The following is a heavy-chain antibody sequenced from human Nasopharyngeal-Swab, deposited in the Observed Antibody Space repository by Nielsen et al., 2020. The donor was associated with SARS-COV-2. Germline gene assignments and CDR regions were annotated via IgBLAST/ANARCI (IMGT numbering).Heavy chain of an antibody. V-gene: IGHV3-21*01. J-gene: IGHJ6*02. D-gene: IGHD1-1*01. CDR1: GFNFNMYS. CDR3: ARLGTESYHYYSLDV. Sequence: GGSLRLSCATSGFNFNMYSMYWVRQAPGKGLEWVSSISSSSNYIYYGDSVKGRFTISRDNTQKSLYLEMNSLRVEDTAVYYRARLGTESYHYYSLDVWGQGTTVTVSS. CDR2: ISSSSNYI.